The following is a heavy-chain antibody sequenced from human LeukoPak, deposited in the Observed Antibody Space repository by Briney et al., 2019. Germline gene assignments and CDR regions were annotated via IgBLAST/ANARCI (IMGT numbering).Heavy chain of an antibody. D-gene: IGHD3-10*01. CDR2: TYYRSKWYN. Sequence: SQTLSLTCAISGDSVSSNSAAWNWIRQSPPRGLEWLGRTYYRSKWYNDYAVSVKSRITINPDTSKNQFSLQLNSVTPEDTAVYYCARELLWFGESTLFDYWGQGTLVTVSS. CDR3: ARELLWFGESTLFDY. CDR1: GDSVSSNSAA. V-gene: IGHV6-1*01. J-gene: IGHJ4*02.